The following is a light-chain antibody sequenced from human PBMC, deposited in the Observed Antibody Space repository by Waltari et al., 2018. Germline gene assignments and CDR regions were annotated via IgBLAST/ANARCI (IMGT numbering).Light chain of an antibody. Sequence: QSALTQPASVSGSPGQSITFSCSGSSSDVGGQNHVSWYQHHPGKAPKLMIYDVSNPPAGISLRFSAPKSGNTASLTISGLQAEDEADYYCSSYTSSDSLVFGTGTAVTVL. CDR1: SSDVGGQNH. V-gene: IGLV2-14*01. CDR2: DVS. CDR3: SSYTSSDSLV. J-gene: IGLJ1*01.